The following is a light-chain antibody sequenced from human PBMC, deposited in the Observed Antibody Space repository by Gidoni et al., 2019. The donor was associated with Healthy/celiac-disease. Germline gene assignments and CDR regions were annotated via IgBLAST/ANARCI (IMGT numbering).Light chain of an antibody. CDR3: QQRYSTPPGT. CDR2: AAS. CDR1: QSISSY. J-gene: IGKJ5*01. Sequence: DIQMTQSPSSLSASVGDRVTITCRASQSISSYLNWYQQKPGKAPKLLIYAASSLQSGVPSRFSGSGSGTEFTITISSLQPEDFATYYCQQRYSTPPGTFGQGTRLEIK. V-gene: IGKV1-39*01.